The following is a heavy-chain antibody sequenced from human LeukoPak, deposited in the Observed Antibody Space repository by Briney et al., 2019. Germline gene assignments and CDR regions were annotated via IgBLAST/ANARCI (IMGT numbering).Heavy chain of an antibody. Sequence: ASVKVSCKASGYTFSGTGWYLYWLRQAPGQGLECMGWIYPNNGATAYAQKFQGRVAMTRDTSITTAYMELSRLLPDDTAVYYCALRGPAQMVDFDYWGQGTLVTVSS. CDR3: ALRGPAQMVDFDY. J-gene: IGHJ4*02. D-gene: IGHD3-10*01. CDR2: IYPNNGAT. CDR1: GYTFSGTGWY. V-gene: IGHV1-2*02.